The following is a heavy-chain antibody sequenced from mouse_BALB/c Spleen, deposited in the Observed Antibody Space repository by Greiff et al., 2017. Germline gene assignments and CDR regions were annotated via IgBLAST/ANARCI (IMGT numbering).Heavy chain of an antibody. D-gene: IGHD2-4*01. V-gene: IGHV2-2*02. CDR1: GFSLTSYG. Sequence: QVQLKESGPGLVQPSQSLSITCTVSGFSLTSYGVHWVRQSPGKGLEWLGVIWSGGSTDYNAAFISRLSISKDNSKSQVFFKMNSLQANDTAIYYCARNSYDYDPFAYWGQGTLVTVSA. CDR2: IWSGGST. CDR3: ARNSYDYDPFAY. J-gene: IGHJ3*01.